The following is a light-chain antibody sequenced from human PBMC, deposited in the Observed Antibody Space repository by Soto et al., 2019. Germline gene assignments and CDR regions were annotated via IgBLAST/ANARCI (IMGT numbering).Light chain of an antibody. V-gene: IGLV2-23*01. J-gene: IGLJ1*01. Sequence: QSALTQPASVSGSPGQSITISCTGTSSDVGLYNIVSWYQQHPGKAPKLIIYEGNKRPSGVSNRFSGSKSGNAASLTIAGLHAEEEADYCCCSYAGTSTYVFGGGTKLTVL. CDR1: SSDVGLYNI. CDR3: CSYAGTSTYV. CDR2: EGN.